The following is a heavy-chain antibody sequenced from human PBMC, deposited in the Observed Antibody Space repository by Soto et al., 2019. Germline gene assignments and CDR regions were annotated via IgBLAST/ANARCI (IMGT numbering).Heavy chain of an antibody. J-gene: IGHJ4*02. D-gene: IGHD3-10*01. CDR2: IYSSGST. Sequence: QVQLQESGPGLVKPSETLSLTCTVSGGSISSYYWSWIRQPPGQGLEWIGYIYSSGSTSYNPSLKSRVTISVDSSKNQFSLKLSSVSAADSAVYYCARHGGITTARGVNFDYWGQGTLVTVSS. CDR3: ARHGGITTARGVNFDY. V-gene: IGHV4-59*08. CDR1: GGSISSYY.